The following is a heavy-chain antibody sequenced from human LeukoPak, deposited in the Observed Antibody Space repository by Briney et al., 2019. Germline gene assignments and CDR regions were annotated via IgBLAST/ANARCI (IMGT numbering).Heavy chain of an antibody. Sequence: GGSLRLSCTASGFTFSDYWMTWVRQAPGKGPGWVANIKQDGSQRYYVDSVRGRFTISRDNAKNSLFLQMNGLRAEDTAVYYCARRGGSSSRRSPIDYWGQGTLVTVSS. CDR1: GFTFSDYW. J-gene: IGHJ4*02. D-gene: IGHD6-6*01. CDR2: IKQDGSQR. CDR3: ARRGGSSSRRSPIDY. V-gene: IGHV3-7*01.